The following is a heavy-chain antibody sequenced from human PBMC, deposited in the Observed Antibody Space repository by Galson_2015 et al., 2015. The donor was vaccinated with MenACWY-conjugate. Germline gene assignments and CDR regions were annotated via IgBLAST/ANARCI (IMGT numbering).Heavy chain of an antibody. J-gene: IGHJ4*02. Sequence: SVKVSCKASGYTFTSYAMHWVRQAPGQRLEWMGWINAGNGNTKYSQKFQGRVTITRDTSASTAYMELSSLRSEDTAVYYCARGQYGDYSNIDYWGQGTLVTVSS. CDR1: GYTFTSYA. D-gene: IGHD4-17*01. CDR3: ARGQYGDYSNIDY. V-gene: IGHV1-3*01. CDR2: INAGNGNT.